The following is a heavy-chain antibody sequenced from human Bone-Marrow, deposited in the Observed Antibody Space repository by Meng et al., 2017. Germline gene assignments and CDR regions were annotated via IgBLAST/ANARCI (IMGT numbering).Heavy chain of an antibody. D-gene: IGHD2-21*01. CDR2: INHNGST. V-gene: IGHV4-34*01. CDR1: GGSFSAYD. J-gene: IGHJ4*02. Sequence: QVQVQQWGAGLLKPAEALSLTCAFYGGSFSAYDWSWIRQPQGKGLEWLGQINHNGSTNDNPSLKSRVTISIDTSRNQLSLKLSSVTAADTAVYYCRLAYCMGDCVDYWGQGTLVTVSS. CDR3: RLAYCMGDCVDY.